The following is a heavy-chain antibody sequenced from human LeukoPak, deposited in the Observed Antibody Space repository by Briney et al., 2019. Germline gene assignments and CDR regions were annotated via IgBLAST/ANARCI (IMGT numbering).Heavy chain of an antibody. J-gene: IGHJ4*02. Sequence: GGTLRLSCAASGCTFSNYAMSWVRQAPGKGLEWVSLISCSGSTTFYADSVKGRFTISRDSSKNTLYLQLNSLRAEDTAVYHCAKSPSMVRGVVYYYDYWGQGTLVTVSS. CDR2: ISCSGSTT. CDR1: GCTFSNYA. D-gene: IGHD3-10*01. V-gene: IGHV3-23*01. CDR3: AKSPSMVRGVVYYYDY.